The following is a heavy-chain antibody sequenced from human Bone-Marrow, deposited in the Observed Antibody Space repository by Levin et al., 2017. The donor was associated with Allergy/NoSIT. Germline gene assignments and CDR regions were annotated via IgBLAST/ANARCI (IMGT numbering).Heavy chain of an antibody. CDR2: IRTDGTQF. D-gene: IGHD6-13*01. V-gene: IGHV3-7*01. Sequence: GESLKISCAGSGFTFRDYWMTWVRQAPGKGLEWVANIRTDGTQFYLADSVRGRFTISRDNANNLLYLQMSSLRAEDTALYYCAGADVAGRNRYHHCGMGVWGQGTMVTVSS. CDR3: AGADVAGRNRYHHCGMGV. CDR1: GFTFRDYW. J-gene: IGHJ6*02.